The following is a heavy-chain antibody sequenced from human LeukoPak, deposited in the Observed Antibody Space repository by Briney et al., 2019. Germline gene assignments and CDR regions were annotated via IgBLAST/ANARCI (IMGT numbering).Heavy chain of an antibody. D-gene: IGHD1-1*01. J-gene: IGHJ4*02. CDR3: AKDRDTGNYFHY. V-gene: IGHV3-30*02. CDR1: GFTFSRFA. Sequence: GGSLRLSCAASGFTFSRFAMHWVRQAPGKGLEWVAFIRYDGNIEKYADSVKGRFTISRDNSKNTLYLQMSGLRAEDTAVYYCAKDRDTGNYFHYWGQGTLVTVSS. CDR2: IRYDGNIE.